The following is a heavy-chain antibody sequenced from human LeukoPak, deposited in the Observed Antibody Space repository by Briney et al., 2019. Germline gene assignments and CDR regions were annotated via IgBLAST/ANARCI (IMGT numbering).Heavy chain of an antibody. CDR1: GFTFSSYD. CDR3: ARVRGYSGYVLGYWLDP. J-gene: IGHJ5*02. D-gene: IGHD5-12*01. V-gene: IGHV3-48*03. Sequence: PGGSPRLSCAASGFTFSSYDMSWVRQAPGKGLEWVSSISSGGYTIYYADSVKGRFTISRDNAKRSLFPKTNRMRAEDTAVYYCARVRGYSGYVLGYWLDPWGQGTLVTVSS. CDR2: ISSGGYTI.